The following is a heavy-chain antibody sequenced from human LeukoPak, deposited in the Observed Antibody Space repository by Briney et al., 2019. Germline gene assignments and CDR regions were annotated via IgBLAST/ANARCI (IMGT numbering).Heavy chain of an antibody. J-gene: IGHJ3*02. CDR2: ISGDGGST. CDR1: GFTFSSYA. V-gene: IGHV3-43*02. Sequence: PGGSLRLSCAASGFTFSSYAMTWVRQAPGKGLEWVSLISGDGGSTYYADSLKGRFTISRDNNKNSLFLQINSLRIEDTALYYCAKGNGYQKGDASDIWGQGTMVTVSS. D-gene: IGHD3-3*01. CDR3: AKGNGYQKGDASDI.